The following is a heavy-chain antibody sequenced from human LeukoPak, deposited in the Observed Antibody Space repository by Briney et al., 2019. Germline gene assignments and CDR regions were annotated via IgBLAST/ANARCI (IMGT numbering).Heavy chain of an antibody. CDR1: GFTFRTYA. D-gene: IGHD3-22*01. CDR3: AKDFDRSSWYFDY. Sequence: GGSLRLSCAASGFTFRTYAMSWVRQAPGKGLEWVSLISHSGGSTDYADSVKGRFTMSRDNSKNTLYLQMNNLRAEDTAVYYCAKDFDRSSWYFDYWGQGTLVTVSS. J-gene: IGHJ4*02. CDR2: ISHSGGST. V-gene: IGHV3-23*01.